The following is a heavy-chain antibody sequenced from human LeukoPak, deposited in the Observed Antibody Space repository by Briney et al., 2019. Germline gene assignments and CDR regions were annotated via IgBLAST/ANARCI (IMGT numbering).Heavy chain of an antibody. J-gene: IGHJ3*02. D-gene: IGHD1-1*01. CDR2: SSGTINHS. Sequence: SSGTINHSNYADSVKGRFTISRDNARNSLYLQMNSLRGEDTAVYYCARTQLDLDGFDIWGQGTTVTVSS. CDR3: ARTQLDLDGFDI. V-gene: IGHV3-11*06.